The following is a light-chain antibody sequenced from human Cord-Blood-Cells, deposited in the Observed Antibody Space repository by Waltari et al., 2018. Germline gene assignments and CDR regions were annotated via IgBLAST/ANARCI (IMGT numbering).Light chain of an antibody. CDR1: QSISSY. Sequence: DIKMTQSPSSPSAAVGARVTITCLASQSISSYLNWYQQKPGKSPKLLIYAASSLQNGVPSSFSGSGSGTDFTLTISSLQPEDFATYYCQQSYSTPRTFGQGTKVEIK. J-gene: IGKJ1*01. CDR3: QQSYSTPRT. V-gene: IGKV1-39*01. CDR2: AAS.